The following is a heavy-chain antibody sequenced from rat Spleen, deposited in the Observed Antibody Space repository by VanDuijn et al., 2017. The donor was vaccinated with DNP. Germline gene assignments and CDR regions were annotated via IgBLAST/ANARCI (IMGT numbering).Heavy chain of an antibody. CDR2: ILYDGGST. CDR3: ARGGLLLDY. CDR1: GFTFSDYN. V-gene: IGHV5S10*01. D-gene: IGHD1-1*01. J-gene: IGHJ2*01. Sequence: EVQLVESGGDLVQPGRSLKLSCAASGFTFSDYNMAWVRQAPTKGLEWVATILYDGGSTYYGDSVKGRFTISRDNAKSTLYLQMNSLRSEDMATYYCARGGLLLDYWGQGVMVTVSS.